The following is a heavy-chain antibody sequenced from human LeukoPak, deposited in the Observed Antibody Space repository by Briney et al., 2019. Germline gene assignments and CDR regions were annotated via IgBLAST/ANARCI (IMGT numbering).Heavy chain of an antibody. Sequence: GGSLRLSCAASGFTFSTYAMNWVRQAPGKGLEWVSYSSSGSSTKYYADSEKGRFTISRDNAKNSLYLQMHSLRAEDTAVYYCARGEQDMATMSIDYWGQGALVTVSS. J-gene: IGHJ4*02. CDR1: GFTFSTYA. D-gene: IGHD5-24*01. CDR2: SSSGSSTK. CDR3: ARGEQDMATMSIDY. V-gene: IGHV3-48*04.